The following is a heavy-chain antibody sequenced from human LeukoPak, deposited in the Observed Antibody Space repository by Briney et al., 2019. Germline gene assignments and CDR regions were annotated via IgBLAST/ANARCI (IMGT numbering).Heavy chain of an antibody. J-gene: IGHJ5*02. V-gene: IGHV1-69*04. CDR3: ARVVGATTRAYNWFDP. D-gene: IGHD1-26*01. Sequence: GASVKVSCKASGGTFSSYAIGWVRQAPGQGLEWMGRIIPILGIANYAQKFQGRVTITADESTSTAYMELSSLRSEDTAVYYCARVVGATTRAYNWFDPWGQGTLVTVSS. CDR1: GGTFSSYA. CDR2: IIPILGIA.